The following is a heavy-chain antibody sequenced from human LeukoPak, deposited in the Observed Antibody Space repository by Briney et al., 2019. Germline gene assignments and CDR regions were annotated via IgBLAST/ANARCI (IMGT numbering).Heavy chain of an antibody. D-gene: IGHD6-13*01. V-gene: IGHV3-23*01. CDR2: ISGSGGST. J-gene: IGHJ4*02. Sequence: PGGSLRLSCAASGFTFSSYAMSWVRQAPGKGLEWVSAISGSGGSTYYADSVKGRFTISRDNSKNTLYLQMNSLRAEDTAVYYCARAAGIAAAGTVWRYTPFDYWGQGTLVTVSS. CDR3: ARAAGIAAAGTVWRYTPFDY. CDR1: GFTFSSYA.